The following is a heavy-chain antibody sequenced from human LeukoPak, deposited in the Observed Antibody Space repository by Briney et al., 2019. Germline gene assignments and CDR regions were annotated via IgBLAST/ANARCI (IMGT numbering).Heavy chain of an antibody. CDR3: ARRFITMVRGAFDM. Sequence: PSETLSLTCAVSGGSFSGYYWSWIRQPPGKGLEWIGEINHSGSTNYNPSLTSRVTISVDTSKNKFSLKLSSVTAADTAVYYCARRFITMVRGAFDMWGEGTMVTVSS. CDR1: GGSFSGYY. CDR2: INHSGST. D-gene: IGHD3-10*01. J-gene: IGHJ3*02. V-gene: IGHV4-34*01.